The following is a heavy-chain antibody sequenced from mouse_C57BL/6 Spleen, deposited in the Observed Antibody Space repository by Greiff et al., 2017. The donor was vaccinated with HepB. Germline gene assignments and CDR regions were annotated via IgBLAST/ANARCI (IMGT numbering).Heavy chain of an antibody. J-gene: IGHJ3*01. CDR1: GFNIKDYY. CDR2: IDPEDGDT. CDR3: TTPYYYGSRWFAY. D-gene: IGHD1-1*01. V-gene: IGHV14-1*01. Sequence: VQLQQSGAELVRPGASVKLSCTASGFNIKDYYMHWVKQRPEQGLEWIGRIDPEDGDTEYAPKFQGKATMTADTSSNTAYLPLSSLTSEDTAVYYCTTPYYYGSRWFAYWGQGTLVTVSA.